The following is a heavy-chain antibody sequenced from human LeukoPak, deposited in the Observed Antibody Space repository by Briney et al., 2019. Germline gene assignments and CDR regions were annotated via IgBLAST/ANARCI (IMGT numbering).Heavy chain of an antibody. CDR1: RFTFSSHA. J-gene: IGHJ4*02. Sequence: PGGSLRLSCAASRFTFSSHAMSWVRQAPGRGLEWVATIGGTGDRTYYADSVKGRFTISRDNSMDTLFLQMNSLKGEDTAVYYCAKDPVVYHGGSGWHYFDYWGQGTLVTVSS. CDR2: IGGTGDRT. D-gene: IGHD6-19*01. CDR3: AKDPVVYHGGSGWHYFDY. V-gene: IGHV3-23*01.